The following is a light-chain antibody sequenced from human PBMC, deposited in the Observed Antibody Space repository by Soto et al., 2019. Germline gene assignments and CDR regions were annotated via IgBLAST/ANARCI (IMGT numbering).Light chain of an antibody. CDR3: QQLNSYPRLT. V-gene: IGKV1-9*01. CDR2: AAS. CDR1: QGISSY. Sequence: IQLTQSPSSLSASVGDRVTITCRASQGISSYLAWYQQKPGKAPKLLIYAASTLQSGVPSRFSGSGSGTDFTLTISSLQPEDFATYYCQQLNSYPRLTFGGGTKLEIK. J-gene: IGKJ4*01.